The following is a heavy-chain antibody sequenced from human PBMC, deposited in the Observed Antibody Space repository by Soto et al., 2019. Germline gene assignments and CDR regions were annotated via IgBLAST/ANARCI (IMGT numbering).Heavy chain of an antibody. Sequence: SETLSLTCTVSAGSISRDYWSWIRQPAGKGLEWIGRIHTSGSTNYNPSLKSRVTMSIDTSKNQFSLKLSSVTAADTAVYYCARDRGYSYGAGYGMDVWGQGTTVTVSS. CDR3: ARDRGYSYGAGYGMDV. CDR1: AGSISRDY. J-gene: IGHJ6*02. CDR2: IHTSGST. D-gene: IGHD5-18*01. V-gene: IGHV4-4*07.